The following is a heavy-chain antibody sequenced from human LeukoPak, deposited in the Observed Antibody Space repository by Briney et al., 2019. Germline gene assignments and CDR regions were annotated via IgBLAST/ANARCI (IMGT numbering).Heavy chain of an antibody. CDR3: ARVPSYGPFDY. Sequence: NPSETLSLTCTVSGGSISSGSYYWSWIRQPARKGLEWIGRIYTSGSTNYNPSLKSRVTISVDTSKNQFSLKLSSVTAADTAVYYCARVPSYGPFDYWGQGTLVTVSS. J-gene: IGHJ4*02. V-gene: IGHV4-61*02. D-gene: IGHD5-18*01. CDR1: GGSISSGSYY. CDR2: IYTSGST.